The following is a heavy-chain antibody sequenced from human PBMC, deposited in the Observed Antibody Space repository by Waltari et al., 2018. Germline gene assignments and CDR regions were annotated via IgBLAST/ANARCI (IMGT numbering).Heavy chain of an antibody. CDR3: ASTEYHAGLRY. D-gene: IGHD2-2*01. J-gene: IGHJ4*02. CDR2: ISSSSSYI. V-gene: IGHV3-21*01. CDR1: GFAFGRYS. Sequence: EVQLVESGGGLVKPGGSLRLSCAASGFAFGRYSMNWVRQAPGKGLEWVSSISSSSSYIYYADSVKGRFTISRDNAKNSLYLQMNSLRAEDTAVYYCASTEYHAGLRYWGQGTLVTVSS.